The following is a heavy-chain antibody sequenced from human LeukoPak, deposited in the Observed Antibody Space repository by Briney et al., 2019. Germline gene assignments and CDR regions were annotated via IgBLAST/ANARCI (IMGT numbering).Heavy chain of an antibody. V-gene: IGHV1-69*01. D-gene: IGHD3-9*01. Sequence: GSSVKVSCKASRGTFRSYAISWVRQAPGQGLDWMGGIIPIFGTANYAQKFQGRVTITADESTSTAYMELSSLRSEDTAVYYCARAARYFDWHRLSWFDPWGQGTLVTVSS. J-gene: IGHJ5*02. CDR3: ARAARYFDWHRLSWFDP. CDR1: RGTFRSYA. CDR2: IIPIFGTA.